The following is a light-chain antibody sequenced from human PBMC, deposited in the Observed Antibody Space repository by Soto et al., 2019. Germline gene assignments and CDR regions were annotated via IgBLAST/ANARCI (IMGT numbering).Light chain of an antibody. CDR3: LQDYNYPST. J-gene: IGKJ1*01. CDR1: QDISND. Sequence: AIQMTQSPSSLSASVGDRVTITCRASQDISNDLGWCQEKPGQAPKLLIYAASNFQSGVPSRFSGSGSGTDFTLTIRSLQPEDFATYYCLQDYNYPSTFGQGNKVEI. CDR2: AAS. V-gene: IGKV1-6*01.